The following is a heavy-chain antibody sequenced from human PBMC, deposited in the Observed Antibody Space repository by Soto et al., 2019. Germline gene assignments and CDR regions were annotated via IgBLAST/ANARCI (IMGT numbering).Heavy chain of an antibody. CDR3: ARGHILTGYYKPHNWFDP. CDR2: IYYSGST. D-gene: IGHD3-9*01. Sequence: PSETLSLTCTVSGGSISSYYLSWIRQPPGKGLEWIGYIYYSGSTNYNPSLKSRVTISVDTSKNQFSLKLSSVTAADTAVYYCARGHILTGYYKPHNWFDPWGQGTLVT. CDR1: GGSISSYY. V-gene: IGHV4-59*01. J-gene: IGHJ5*02.